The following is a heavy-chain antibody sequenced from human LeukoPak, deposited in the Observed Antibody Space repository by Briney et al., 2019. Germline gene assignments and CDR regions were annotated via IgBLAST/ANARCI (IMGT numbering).Heavy chain of an antibody. D-gene: IGHD3-16*02. CDR1: GGSFSGYY. V-gene: IGHV4-34*01. CDR2: INHSGST. CDR3: ARGDWNDYVWGSYRFGSPFDY. J-gene: IGHJ4*02. Sequence: SETLSLTCAVYGGSFSGYYWSWIRQPPGKGLEWIGEINHSGSTNYNPSLKSRVTISVDTSKNQFSLKLGSVTAADTAVYYCARGDWNDYVWGSYRFGSPFDYWGQGTLVTVSS.